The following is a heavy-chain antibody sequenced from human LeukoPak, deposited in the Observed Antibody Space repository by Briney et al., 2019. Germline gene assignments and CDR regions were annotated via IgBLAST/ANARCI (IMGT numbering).Heavy chain of an antibody. Sequence: PSETLSLTCTVSGGSISSYYWSWTRQPPGKGLEWIGYIYYSGSTNYNPSLKSRVTISVDTSKNQFSLKLSSVTAADTAVYYCARHKYGSGSYFDYWGHGTLVTVSS. V-gene: IGHV4-59*01. CDR1: GGSISSYY. CDR2: IYYSGST. CDR3: ARHKYGSGSYFDY. J-gene: IGHJ4*01. D-gene: IGHD3-10*01.